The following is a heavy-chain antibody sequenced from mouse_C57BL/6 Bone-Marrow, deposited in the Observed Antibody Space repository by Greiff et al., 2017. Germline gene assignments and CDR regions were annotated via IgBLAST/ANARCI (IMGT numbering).Heavy chain of an antibody. V-gene: IGHV1-19*01. D-gene: IGHD1-1*01. CDR1: GYTFTDYY. J-gene: IGHJ4*01. CDR3: ARAITTVVVPYAMDY. Sequence: EVQLQQSGPVLVKPGASVKMSCKASGYTFTDYYMNWVKQSHGKSLEWIGVINPYNGGTSYNQKFKGKATLTVDKSSSTAYMELNSLTSEDSAVYYCARAITTVVVPYAMDYWGQGTSVTVSS. CDR2: INPYNGGT.